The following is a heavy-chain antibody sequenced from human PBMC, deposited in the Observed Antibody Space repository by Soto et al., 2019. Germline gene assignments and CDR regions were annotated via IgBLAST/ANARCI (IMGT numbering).Heavy chain of an antibody. V-gene: IGHV1-69*13. J-gene: IGHJ4*02. D-gene: IGHD5-18*01. Sequence: SVKVSCKASGVTFSSYAISWVRQAPGQGPEWMGGIIPIFGTANYAQKFQGRVTITADESTSTAYMELSSLRSEDTAVYYCVLQLWPQGQVDYWGQGTLVTVSS. CDR3: VLQLWPQGQVDY. CDR2: IIPIFGTA. CDR1: GVTFSSYA.